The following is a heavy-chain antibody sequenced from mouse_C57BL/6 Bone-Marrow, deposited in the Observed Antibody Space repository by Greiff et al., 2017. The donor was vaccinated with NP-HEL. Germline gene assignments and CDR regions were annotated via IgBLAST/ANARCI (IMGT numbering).Heavy chain of an antibody. Sequence: VQLQESGAELVKPGASVKMSCKASGYTFTSYWITWVKQRPGQGLEWIGDIYPGSGSTNYNEKFKSKATLTVDTSSSTAYMQLSSLTSEDSAVYYGERGPIPYFDYWGQGTTLTVSS. CDR3: ERGPIPYFDY. CDR1: GYTFTSYW. V-gene: IGHV1-55*01. CDR2: IYPGSGST. D-gene: IGHD6-5*01. J-gene: IGHJ2*01.